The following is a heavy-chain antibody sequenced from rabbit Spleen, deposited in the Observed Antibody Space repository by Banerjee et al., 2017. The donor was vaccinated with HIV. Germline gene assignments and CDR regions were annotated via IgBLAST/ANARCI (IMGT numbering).Heavy chain of an antibody. Sequence: QELVESGGGLVQPGESLKLSCKASGIDFNTYGISWVRQAPGKGLEWIGYIDPVFGITYYANWVNGRFSISRENAQNTVFLQLSSLTAADTATYFCVRDQAGDADYGTYYMKLWGQGTLVTVS. CDR2: IDPVFGIT. CDR1: GIDFNTYG. V-gene: IGHV1S7*01. CDR3: VRDQAGDADYGTYYMKL. D-gene: IGHD1-1*01. J-gene: IGHJ3*01.